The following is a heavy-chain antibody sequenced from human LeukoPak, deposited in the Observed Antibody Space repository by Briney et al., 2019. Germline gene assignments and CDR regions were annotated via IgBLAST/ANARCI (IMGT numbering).Heavy chain of an antibody. V-gene: IGHV4-39*01. J-gene: IGHJ5*02. CDR3: TRHPASHANSWYPSFDP. Sequence: RSSETLSLTCSVSGGSISSSNYYWGWIRQPPGTGPEWIGTIYYSGSTYHNPSLKSRVTISVDTSKNQFSLKLRSVTAADTAVYYCTRHPASHANSWYPSFDPWGQGTLVTVSS. D-gene: IGHD6-13*01. CDR2: IYYSGST. CDR1: GGSISSSNYY.